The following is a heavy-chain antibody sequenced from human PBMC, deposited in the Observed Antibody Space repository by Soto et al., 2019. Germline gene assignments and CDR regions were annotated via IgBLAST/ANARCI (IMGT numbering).Heavy chain of an antibody. CDR3: VHSSGWNTYCFDY. Sequence: QVQLVQSGAEVKKPGSSVKVSCKASGGTFSSYAISWVRQAPGQGLEWMGGIIPIFGTANYAEKFQGSVTITADESTSTAYMELSSLRSEDTAVYYCVHSSGWNTYCFDYWGQGTLVTVSS. V-gene: IGHV1-69*01. D-gene: IGHD6-19*01. CDR1: GGTFSSYA. CDR2: IIPIFGTA. J-gene: IGHJ4*02.